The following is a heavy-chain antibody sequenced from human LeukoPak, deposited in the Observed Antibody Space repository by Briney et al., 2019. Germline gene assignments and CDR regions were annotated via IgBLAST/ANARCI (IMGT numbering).Heavy chain of an antibody. V-gene: IGHV4-59*08. Sequence: PSETLSLTCTVSGGSISSYYWSWIRQPPGKGLEWIGYIYYSGSTNYNPSLKSRVTISVDTSKNQFSLKLSSVTAADTAVYYCARHRSGRYSLTYYFDYWGQGTLVTVSS. J-gene: IGHJ4*02. D-gene: IGHD6-19*01. CDR1: GGSISSYY. CDR3: ARHRSGRYSLTYYFDY. CDR2: IYYSGST.